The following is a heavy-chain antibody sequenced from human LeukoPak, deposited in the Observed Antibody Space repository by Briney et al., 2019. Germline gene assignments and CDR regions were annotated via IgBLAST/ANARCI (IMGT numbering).Heavy chain of an antibody. Sequence: SVKVSCKASGGTFSSYAISWVRQAPGQGLEWMGRIIPILGIANYAQKFQGRVTITADKSTSTAYMELSSLRSEDTAVYYCARALAAADYYYYGMDVWGQGTTVTVSS. CDR3: ARALAAADYYYYGMDV. CDR2: IIPILGIA. CDR1: GGTFSSYA. V-gene: IGHV1-69*04. D-gene: IGHD6-13*01. J-gene: IGHJ6*02.